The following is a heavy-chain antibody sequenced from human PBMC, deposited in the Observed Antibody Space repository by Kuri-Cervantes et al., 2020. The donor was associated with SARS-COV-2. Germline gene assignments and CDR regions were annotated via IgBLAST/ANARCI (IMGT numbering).Heavy chain of an antibody. Sequence: GESLKISCTASGFIFSDYYMTWIRQAPGKGLEWVSNIGPSGTTKYYADSVKGRFTISRDNAKNSLYLQMNSLRAEDTAVYYCAKDISYYDSSGYCSDAFDIWGQGTMVTVSS. D-gene: IGHD3-22*01. CDR1: GFIFSDYY. CDR2: IGPSGTTK. J-gene: IGHJ3*02. V-gene: IGHV3-11*01. CDR3: AKDISYYDSSGYCSDAFDI.